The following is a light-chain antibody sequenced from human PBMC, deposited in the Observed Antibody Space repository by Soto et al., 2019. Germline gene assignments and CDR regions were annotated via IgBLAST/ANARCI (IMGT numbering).Light chain of an antibody. V-gene: IGKV1-8*01. CDR2: AAS. CDR3: QQYYSYPPWT. J-gene: IGKJ1*01. CDR1: QGISSY. Sequence: AIRTTQSPSSFSASTGDRVTITCRASQGISSYLAWYQQKPGKAPKLLIYAASTLQSGVPSRFSGSGSGTDFTLTISCLQSEDFATYYCQQYYSYPPWTFGQGTKVDIK.